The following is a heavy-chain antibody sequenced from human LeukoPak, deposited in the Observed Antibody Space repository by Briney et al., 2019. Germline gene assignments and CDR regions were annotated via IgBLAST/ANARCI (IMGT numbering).Heavy chain of an antibody. D-gene: IGHD1-14*01. CDR3: ARDAPGKYFVWFDP. CDR2: INTNTGNP. CDR1: GYTFTSYA. J-gene: IGHJ5*02. V-gene: IGHV7-4-1*02. Sequence: ASVKVSCKASGYTFTSYAMNWVRQAPGQGLEWMGWINTNTGNPTYAQGFTGRFVFSLDTFVSTAYLQISSLKAEDTAVYYCARDAPGKYFVWFDPWGQGTLVTVSS.